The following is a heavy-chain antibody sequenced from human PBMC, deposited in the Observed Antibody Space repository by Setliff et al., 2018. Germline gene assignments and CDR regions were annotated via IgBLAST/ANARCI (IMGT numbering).Heavy chain of an antibody. CDR3: ARHFYPPDFFAH. V-gene: IGHV4-39*01. CDR2: RYYTGTT. CDR1: GVDVIERLYY. Sequence: SETLSLTCSASGVDVIERLYYWSWVRQSPGKGLEWIGTRYYTGTTFYNPTLESRVAVSLDASEKKFSLNLRSVTTADTAVYYCARHFYPPDFFAHWGQGLLVTVSS. J-gene: IGHJ4*02. D-gene: IGHD3-3*01.